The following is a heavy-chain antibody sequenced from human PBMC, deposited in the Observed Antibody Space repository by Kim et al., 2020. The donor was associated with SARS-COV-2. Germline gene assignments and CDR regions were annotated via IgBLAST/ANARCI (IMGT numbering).Heavy chain of an antibody. V-gene: IGHV1-8*01. D-gene: IGHD6-6*01. Sequence: AQKFQGRVTMTRNTSISTAYMELSSLRSEDTAVYYCARGGAARSYWYFDLWGRGTLVTVSS. J-gene: IGHJ2*01. CDR3: ARGGAARSYWYFDL.